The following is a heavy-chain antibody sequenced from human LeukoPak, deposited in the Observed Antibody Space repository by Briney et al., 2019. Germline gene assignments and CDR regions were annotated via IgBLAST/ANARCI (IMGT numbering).Heavy chain of an antibody. CDR1: GFTFSSYA. V-gene: IGHV3-23*01. Sequence: GGSLRLSCAASGFTFSSYAMSWVRQAPGKGLEWVSAISGSGGSTYYADSVKGRFTISRDNSKNTLYLQMNSLRAEDTAVYYCAKEEPHYDFWSGSQPRNFDYWGQGTLVTVSS. J-gene: IGHJ4*02. CDR3: AKEEPHYDFWSGSQPRNFDY. D-gene: IGHD3-3*01. CDR2: ISGSGGST.